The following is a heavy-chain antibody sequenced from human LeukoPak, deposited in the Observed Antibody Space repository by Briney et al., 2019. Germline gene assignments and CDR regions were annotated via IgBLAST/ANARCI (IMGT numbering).Heavy chain of an antibody. D-gene: IGHD2-21*01. Sequence: SETLSLTCIVSGGSIMSNYWSWIRQPPGKGLEWVGSIYYSGSTKYNPSLTSRVTISVDTSKNQFSLSLSSVTAADTAVYYCARITFVVEGYGMDVWGQGTTVTVSS. J-gene: IGHJ6*02. CDR2: IYYSGST. CDR1: GGSIMSNY. V-gene: IGHV4-59*08. CDR3: ARITFVVEGYGMDV.